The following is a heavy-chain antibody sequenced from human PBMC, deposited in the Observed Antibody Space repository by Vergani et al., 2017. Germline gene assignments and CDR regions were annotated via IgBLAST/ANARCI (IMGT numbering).Heavy chain of an antibody. CDR1: GYTFTSYG. CDR2: ISAYNGNT. V-gene: IGHV1-18*04. J-gene: IGHJ6*02. Sequence: QVQLVQSGAEVKKPGASVKVSCKASGYTFTSYGISWVRQAPGQGLEWMGWISAYNGNTNYAQKLQGRVTMTTVTSTSTAYMELRSLRSDDTAVYYCARDPDIVVVPAAPYYYYYYGMDVWGQGTTVTVSS. CDR3: ARDPDIVVVPAAPYYYYYYGMDV. D-gene: IGHD2-2*01.